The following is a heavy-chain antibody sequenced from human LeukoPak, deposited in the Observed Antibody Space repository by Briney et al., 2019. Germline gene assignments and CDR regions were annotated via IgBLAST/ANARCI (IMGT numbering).Heavy chain of an antibody. CDR2: IYSGGST. D-gene: IGHD2-2*01. J-gene: IGHJ6*02. CDR3: ARDGRYCIITSCYGYYGMDV. Sequence: GGSLRLSCAASGFTVSSNYMSWVRKAPGKGLEWVSVIYSGGSTYYADSVKGRFTISRQNSKNTLDLQMNSPRPEDTAVYYCARDGRYCIITSCYGYYGMDVWGQGTTVTVTS. CDR1: GFTVSSNY. V-gene: IGHV3-53*04.